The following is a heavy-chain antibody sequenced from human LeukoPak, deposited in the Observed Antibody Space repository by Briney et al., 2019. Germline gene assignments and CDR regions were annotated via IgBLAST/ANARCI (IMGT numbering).Heavy chain of an antibody. CDR3: ARALHCSGGSCYVGSYYYYGMDF. J-gene: IGHJ6*02. Sequence: TGGSLRLSCAASGFTFSSYDMHWVRQATGKGLEWVSSIGTAGDTYYPGSVKGRFTISRENAKNSLYLQMNSLRAGDTAVYYCARALHCSGGSCYVGSYYYYGMDFWGQGTTVTVSS. D-gene: IGHD2-15*01. CDR2: IGTAGDT. V-gene: IGHV3-13*01. CDR1: GFTFSSYD.